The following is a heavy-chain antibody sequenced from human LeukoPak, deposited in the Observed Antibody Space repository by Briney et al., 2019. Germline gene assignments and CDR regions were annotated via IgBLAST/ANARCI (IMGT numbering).Heavy chain of an antibody. D-gene: IGHD2-2*03. CDR3: ATHGSAHYYMDV. J-gene: IGHJ6*03. Sequence: GGSLRLSCAASGFIFKNYWMSWVRQAPGKGLEWVSGISGSGSGTYYADSVKGRFTISRDNSKNTLHLQMNSLRAEDTAVYYCATHGSAHYYMDVWGKGTTVTISS. CDR1: GFIFKNYW. CDR2: ISGSGSGT. V-gene: IGHV3-23*01.